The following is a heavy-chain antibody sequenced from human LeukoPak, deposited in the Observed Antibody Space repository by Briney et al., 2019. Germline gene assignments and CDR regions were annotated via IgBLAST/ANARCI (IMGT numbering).Heavy chain of an antibody. V-gene: IGHV4-34*01. CDR2: INHSGST. CDR1: GGPFSGYY. D-gene: IGHD1-1*01. CDR3: ARNWKGAGFDY. J-gene: IGHJ4*02. Sequence: SETLSLTCAVYGGPFSGYYWSWIRQPPGKGLEWIGEINHSGSTNYNPSLKSRVTISVDTSKNQFSLKLSSVTAADTAVYYCARNWKGAGFDYWGQGTLVTASS.